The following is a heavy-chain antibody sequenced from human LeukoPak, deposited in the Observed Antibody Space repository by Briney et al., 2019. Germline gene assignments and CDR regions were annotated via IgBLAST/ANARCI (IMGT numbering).Heavy chain of an antibody. D-gene: IGHD6-19*01. Sequence: PGGSLRLSCAASGFAFSGYSLNWVRQAPGKGLEWVSYIGGSSSTIYYADSVKDRFTISRDNAKNSLYLQMNSLRAEDTAVYYCAXYRSGGSXGXDYWGQXXXVTV. CDR3: AXYRSGGSXGXDY. CDR2: IGGSSSTI. J-gene: IGHJ4*02. CDR1: GFAFSGYS. V-gene: IGHV3-48*01.